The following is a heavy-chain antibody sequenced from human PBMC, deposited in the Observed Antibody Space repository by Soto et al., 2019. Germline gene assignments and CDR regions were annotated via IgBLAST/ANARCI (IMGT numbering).Heavy chain of an antibody. CDR1: GYTLTSYA. CDR2: INTGNGNT. V-gene: IGHV1-3*04. CDR3: ARDHPETVAGRSYWYFDL. Sequence: QVQLVQSGAEVKKPGASVKVSCRASGYTLTSYAIHWVRQAPGQRLEWMGWINTGNGNTKYSQKFQGRVTITRDTSASTAYMELSSLRSEDTAVFYCARDHPETVAGRSYWYFDLWGRGTLVSVSS. D-gene: IGHD6-19*01. J-gene: IGHJ2*01.